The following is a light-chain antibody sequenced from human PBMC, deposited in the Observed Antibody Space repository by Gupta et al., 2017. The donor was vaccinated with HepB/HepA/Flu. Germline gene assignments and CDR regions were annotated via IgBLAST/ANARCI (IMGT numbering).Light chain of an antibody. CDR1: QGIRSD. J-gene: IGKJ1*01. Sequence: DIHMTQFPSSLSASAGDRVTITCRASQGIRSDLDWYQQRPGETPKRLIYASSKLQSGVPPRFSGSGSGTDFTLTISGLQPEDLATYYCRQEDSFPWTFGQGTMVEIK. CDR3: RQEDSFPWT. V-gene: IGKV1-17*01. CDR2: ASS.